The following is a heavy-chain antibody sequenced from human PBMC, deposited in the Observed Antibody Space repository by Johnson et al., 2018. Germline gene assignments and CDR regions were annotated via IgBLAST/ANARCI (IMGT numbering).Heavy chain of an antibody. J-gene: IGHJ6*02. CDR1: GFTFSSYW. CDR2: INSDGSTT. V-gene: IGHV3-74*01. D-gene: IGHD3-3*01. CDR3: ANLDITIFGVVSPGQNYGMDV. Sequence: VQLQESGGGLVQPGGSLRLSCAASGFTFSSYWMHWVRQAPGKGLVWVSRINSDGSTTNYADSVKGRFTIPSDNANNTLDLQMNSLRAEDTAVYYCANLDITIFGVVSPGQNYGMDVWGQGTTVTVSS.